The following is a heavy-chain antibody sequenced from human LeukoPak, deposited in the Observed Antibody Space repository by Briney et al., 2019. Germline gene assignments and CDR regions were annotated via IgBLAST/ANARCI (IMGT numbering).Heavy chain of an antibody. CDR2: ISGSGGST. CDR1: GFTFSNYA. D-gene: IGHD3-22*01. J-gene: IGHJ4*02. Sequence: PGGSLRLSWAASGFTFSNYAMSWVRQAPGKGLEWVSAISGSGGSTYYADSVKGRFTISRDNSKNTLYLQMNSLRAEDTAVYYCAKLGYSSGYYYYFDYWGQGTLVTVSS. CDR3: AKLGYSSGYYYYFDY. V-gene: IGHV3-23*01.